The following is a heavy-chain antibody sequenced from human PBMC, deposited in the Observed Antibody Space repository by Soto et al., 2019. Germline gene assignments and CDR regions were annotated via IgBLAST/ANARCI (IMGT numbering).Heavy chain of an antibody. CDR1: GAYIRSGGYY. Sequence: PSETLSLTCSVSGAYIRSGGYYWNWIRQHPGKDLEWMGYIYYSGSTNYNPSLKSRIIISIDTSKNQFSLKLTSVTAADTAVYYCARDSTIAARAFDIWGQGTTVT. CDR2: IYYSGST. J-gene: IGHJ3*02. V-gene: IGHV4-31*03. D-gene: IGHD6-13*01. CDR3: ARDSTIAARAFDI.